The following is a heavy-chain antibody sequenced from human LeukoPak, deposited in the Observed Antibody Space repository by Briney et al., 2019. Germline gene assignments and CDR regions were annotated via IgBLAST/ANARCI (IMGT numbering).Heavy chain of an antibody. CDR1: GFTFIDYD. CDR2: IGIRGDT. CDR3: ARGGIQVSGIDEFDY. D-gene: IGHD6-19*01. J-gene: IGHJ4*02. Sequence: GGSLRLSCAASGFTFIDYDMHWVRQVIGKGLERVSAIGIRGDTHYSGSVKGLFTISRENAESSLYLQMNSLRAEDTAVYYCARGGIQVSGIDEFDYWGQGTLVTVSS. V-gene: IGHV3-13*01.